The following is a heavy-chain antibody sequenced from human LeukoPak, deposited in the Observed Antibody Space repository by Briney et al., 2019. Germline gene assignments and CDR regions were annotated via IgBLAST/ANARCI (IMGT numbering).Heavy chain of an antibody. Sequence: GGSLRLSCAASGFTFRTYGMHWVRQTPGKGLEWVAFLWFDGSHQYYADSVRGRFIISRDNSNNTLYLQMNSLRADDTAVYYCARDGNYFDTTPNWFDTWGQGTLVTVSS. V-gene: IGHV3-33*01. D-gene: IGHD3-22*01. J-gene: IGHJ5*02. CDR3: ARDGNYFDTTPNWFDT. CDR1: GFTFRTYG. CDR2: LWFDGSHQ.